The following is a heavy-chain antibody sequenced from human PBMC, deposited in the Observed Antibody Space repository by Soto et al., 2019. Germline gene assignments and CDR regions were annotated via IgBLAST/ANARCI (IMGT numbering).Heavy chain of an antibody. J-gene: IGHJ6*02. CDR3: ARMSVAAAGCYYYGMDV. CDR2: IIPIFGTA. V-gene: IGHV1-69*13. Sequence: SVKVSCKASGGTFSSYAISWVRQAPGQGLEWMGGIIPIFGTANYAQKFQGRVTITADESTSTAYMELSSLRSEDTAVYYCARMSVAAAGCYYYGMDVWGQGTTVPVSS. D-gene: IGHD6-13*01. CDR1: GGTFSSYA.